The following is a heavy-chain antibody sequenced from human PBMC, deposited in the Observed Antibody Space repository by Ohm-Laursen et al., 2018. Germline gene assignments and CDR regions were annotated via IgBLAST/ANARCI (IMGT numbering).Heavy chain of an antibody. D-gene: IGHD2-15*01. Sequence: SQTLSLTCSVSGGSISSGGYYWSWIRQHPGKGLEWIGYIYYSGSTYYNPSLKSRVIISVDTSKNQFSLKLRSVTAADTAVYYCARGYCSGGSCYHDAFDIWGQGTMVTVSS. CDR3: ARGYCSGGSCYHDAFDI. CDR1: GGSISSGGYY. V-gene: IGHV4-31*03. CDR2: IYYSGST. J-gene: IGHJ3*02.